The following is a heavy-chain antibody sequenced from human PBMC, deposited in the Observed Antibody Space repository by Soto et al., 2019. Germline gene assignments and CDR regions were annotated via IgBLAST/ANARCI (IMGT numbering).Heavy chain of an antibody. Sequence: QVQLVQSGAELKKPGSSVKVSCKASGDTFGNFTISWVRQAPGQGLEWMGGIIPLFQTANYALKFQGRVKITADESTSTAYMELNSLRSEDTAVYYCARWSHWNPLYYSGMDVWGQGTTVIVSS. CDR1: GDTFGNFT. D-gene: IGHD1-1*01. CDR3: ARWSHWNPLYYSGMDV. J-gene: IGHJ6*02. CDR2: IIPLFQTA. V-gene: IGHV1-69*01.